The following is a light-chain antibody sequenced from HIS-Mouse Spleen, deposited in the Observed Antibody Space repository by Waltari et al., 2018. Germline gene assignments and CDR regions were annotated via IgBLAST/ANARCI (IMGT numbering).Light chain of an antibody. CDR2: GKN. CDR1: SLRSYY. Sequence: SSELTQDPAVSVALGQTVRITCQGDSLRSYYASWYQQKPGQAPVLVIYGKNHRPSGIPDRFSGSSSGNTASLTITGAQAEDEADYYCNSRDSSGNHVVFGGVTKLTVL. J-gene: IGLJ2*01. CDR3: NSRDSSGNHVV. V-gene: IGLV3-19*01.